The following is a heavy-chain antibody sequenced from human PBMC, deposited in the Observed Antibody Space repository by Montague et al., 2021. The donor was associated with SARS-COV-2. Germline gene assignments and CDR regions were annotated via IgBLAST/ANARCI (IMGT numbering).Heavy chain of an antibody. D-gene: IGHD2-2*03. CDR3: ARKMDSSFDV. Sequence: ASPGASLSSDSLSWHWIRQSPSRGLEWLASTYYRSKWYNDSAPSVSGRATVKPDTSRNQFSLHLDSVTPEDTALYFCARKMDSSFDVWGKGTVVIVSS. CDR1: GASLSSDSLS. J-gene: IGHJ3*01. CDR2: TYYRSKWYN. V-gene: IGHV6-1*01.